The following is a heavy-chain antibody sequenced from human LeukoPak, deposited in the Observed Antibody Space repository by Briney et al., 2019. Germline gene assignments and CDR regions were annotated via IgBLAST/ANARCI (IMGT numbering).Heavy chain of an antibody. V-gene: IGHV3-15*01. CDR2: IKSKTDGGTT. J-gene: IGHJ6*03. D-gene: IGHD2-2*01. CDR1: GFTFSNAW. Sequence: PGGSLRLSCAASGFTFSNAWMSWVRQAPGKGLEWVGRIKSKTDGGTTDYAAPVKGRFTISRDDSKNTLYLQMNSLKTEDTAVYYCTTGRAAMGLVYYYYYMDVWGKGTTVTVSS. CDR3: TTGRAAMGLVYYYYYMDV.